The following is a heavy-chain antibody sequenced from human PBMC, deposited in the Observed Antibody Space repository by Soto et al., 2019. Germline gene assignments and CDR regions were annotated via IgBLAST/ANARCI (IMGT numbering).Heavy chain of an antibody. CDR1: GFTFDDYA. D-gene: IGHD6-13*01. CDR3: AKGDSSSSYYGMDV. Sequence: EVQLVESGGGLVQPGRSLRLSCAASGFTFDDYAMHWVRQAPGKGLEWVSGISWNSGSIGYADSVKGRFTISRDNAKNSLYLKMNSLRAEDTALYYCAKGDSSSSYYGMDVWGQGTTVTVSS. CDR2: ISWNSGSI. J-gene: IGHJ6*02. V-gene: IGHV3-9*01.